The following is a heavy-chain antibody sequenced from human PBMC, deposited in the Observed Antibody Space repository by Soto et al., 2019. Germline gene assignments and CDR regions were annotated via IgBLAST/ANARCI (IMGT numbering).Heavy chain of an antibody. CDR2: ISAYNGNT. J-gene: IGHJ6*02. D-gene: IGHD5-18*01. CDR1: GYTFTSYG. V-gene: IGHV1-18*01. Sequence: QVQLVQSGAEVKKPGASVKVSCKASGYTFTSYGISWVRQAPRQGLEWMGWISAYNGNTNYAQKLQGRVTMTTDTSTSTAYMERRSLRSDDTAVYYCARDGVDTATGYYYGMYVWGQGTTVTVSS. CDR3: ARDGVDTATGYYYGMYV.